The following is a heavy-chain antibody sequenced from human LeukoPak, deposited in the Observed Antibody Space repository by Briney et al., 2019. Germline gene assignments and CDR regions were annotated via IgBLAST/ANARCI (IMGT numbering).Heavy chain of an antibody. CDR3: ARRSTPHGNFDY. V-gene: IGHV3-13*01. CDR1: GFILSNYA. CDR2: LGTAGDT. J-gene: IGHJ4*02. D-gene: IGHD5-24*01. Sequence: GGSLRLSCAAPGFILSNYAMHWVRQPAGKGLEWVSALGTAGDTFYPGSVKGRFTISRDNAKKSLFLQMSSLRAEDTAIYYCARRSTPHGNFDYWGQGTLVTVSS.